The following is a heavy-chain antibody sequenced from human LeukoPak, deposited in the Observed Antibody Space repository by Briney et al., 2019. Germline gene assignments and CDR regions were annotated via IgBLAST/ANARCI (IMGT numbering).Heavy chain of an antibody. D-gene: IGHD5-12*01. CDR3: ARSRGYSGYGGDY. V-gene: IGHV3-30*04. CDR2: ISYDGSNK. CDR1: GFTFSSYA. Sequence: PGRSLRLSCAASGFTFSSYAMHWVRQAPGKGLEWVAVISYDGSNKYYADSVKGRFTISRDNSENTLYLQMNSLRAEDTAVYYCARSRGYSGYGGDYWGQGTLVTVSS. J-gene: IGHJ4*02.